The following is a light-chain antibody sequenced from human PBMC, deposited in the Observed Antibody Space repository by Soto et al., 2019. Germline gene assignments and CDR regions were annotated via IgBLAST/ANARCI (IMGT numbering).Light chain of an antibody. V-gene: IGKV1-12*01. Sequence: DIQMTQSPSSVSASVGDRVTITCRPSQDISTWLAWYQQKPGKAPQLLIYDASTLQSGVPSRFSGSGSGTDFTLTISSLQPEDFATYYCQQAYSFPYTFGQGTKLEIK. CDR1: QDISTW. CDR2: DAS. CDR3: QQAYSFPYT. J-gene: IGKJ2*01.